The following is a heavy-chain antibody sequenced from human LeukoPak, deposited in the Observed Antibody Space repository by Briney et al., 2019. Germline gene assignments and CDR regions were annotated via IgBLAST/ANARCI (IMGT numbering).Heavy chain of an antibody. CDR1: GFTFSSYS. Sequence: GGSLRLSCAASGFTFSSYSMNWVRQAPGKGLEWVSSISSSSSYIYYADSVKGRFTISRDNAKNTLYLQMNSLRAEDTAIYYCAKNVPSTVTTYYFDSWGQGTLVTVSS. D-gene: IGHD4-17*01. V-gene: IGHV3-21*04. J-gene: IGHJ4*02. CDR2: ISSSSSYI. CDR3: AKNVPSTVTTYYFDS.